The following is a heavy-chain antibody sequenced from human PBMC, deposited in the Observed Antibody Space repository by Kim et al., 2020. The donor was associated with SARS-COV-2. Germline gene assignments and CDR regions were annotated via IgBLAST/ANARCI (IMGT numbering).Heavy chain of an antibody. J-gene: IGHJ4*02. CDR3: ARFDDGNGYYQYYFDY. CDR2: ISGSGRTT. D-gene: IGHD3-22*01. CDR1: GFTLTNYA. Sequence: GGSLRLSCAASGFTLTNYALSWVRQAPGKGLEWVSAISGSGRTTYSADSVKGRFAISRDDSKNTAYLQVNSLRAEDTAIYYCARFDDGNGYYQYYFDYWGQGPLDPVTT. V-gene: IGHV3-23*01.